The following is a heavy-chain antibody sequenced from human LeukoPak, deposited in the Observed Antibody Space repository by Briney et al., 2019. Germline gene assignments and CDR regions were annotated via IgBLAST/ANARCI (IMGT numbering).Heavy chain of an antibody. J-gene: IGHJ4*02. D-gene: IGHD6-6*01. CDR1: GFTFSTYS. CDR3: TRDSSYPGDF. CDR2: IKHDGSEK. Sequence: GGSLRDSCVTSGFTFSTYSMGWVRQAPGKGLEWVANIKHDGSEKNLVDSVKGRFTISRDDDKSSVYLHLNSLRVEDTGVYYCTRDSSYPGDFWGQGALLTLSS. V-gene: IGHV3-7*01.